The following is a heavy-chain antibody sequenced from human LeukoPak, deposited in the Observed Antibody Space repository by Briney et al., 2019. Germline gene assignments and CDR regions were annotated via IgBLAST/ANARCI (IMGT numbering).Heavy chain of an antibody. D-gene: IGHD3-16*01. J-gene: IGHJ4*02. CDR1: GFTFSSYW. V-gene: IGHV3-30*18. CDR2: ISYDGSNK. Sequence: GGSLRLSCAASGFTFSSYWMHWVRQAPGKGLEWVAVISYDGSNKYYADSVKGRFTISRDNSKNTLYLQMNSLRAEDTAVYYCAKDLEGGVDYWGQGTLVTVSS. CDR3: AKDLEGGVDY.